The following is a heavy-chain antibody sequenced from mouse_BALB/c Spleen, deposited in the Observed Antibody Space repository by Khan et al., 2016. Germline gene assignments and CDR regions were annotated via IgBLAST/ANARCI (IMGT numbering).Heavy chain of an antibody. CDR1: GHSFTSYW. J-gene: IGHJ4*01. V-gene: IGHV1S82*01. D-gene: IGHD1-1*02. Sequence: QVQLQPSGPELVRPGASVKLSCKASGHSFTSYWMNWVKQRPGQGLEWIGMIHPSDSETRLNQKFKDKATLTVDKSSNTAYMQLSSPTSEDSAVCYCASNGGDSVVMDYWGQGTSVTVSS. CDR2: IHPSDSET. CDR3: ASNGGDSVVMDY.